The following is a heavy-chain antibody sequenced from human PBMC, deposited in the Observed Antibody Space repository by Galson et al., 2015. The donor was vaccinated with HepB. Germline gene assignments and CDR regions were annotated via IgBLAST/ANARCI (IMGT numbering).Heavy chain of an antibody. Sequence: SVKVSCKASGDTFSYSSNWVRQPAGQGPEWMGWVIPNSGDTDYAQKSLGRVTLTKDTSINTAYMELSSLTSDDTALYYCARDGIFSRDYDGFDIWGQGTMITVSS. CDR2: VIPNSGDT. D-gene: IGHD1-14*01. CDR3: ARDGIFSRDYDGFDI. J-gene: IGHJ3*02. CDR1: GDTFSYS. V-gene: IGHV1-2*02.